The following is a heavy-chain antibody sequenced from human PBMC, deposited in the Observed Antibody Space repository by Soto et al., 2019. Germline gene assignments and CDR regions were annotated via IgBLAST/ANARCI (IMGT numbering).Heavy chain of an antibody. Sequence: QVQLVQSGAEVKKPGASVKVSCKASGYTFTGYYMHWVRQAPGQGLEWMGWINPNSGGTNYAQKFQGWVTMTRDTSRGTAYRELGRLRSDDTAVYYCARGSSSWEVGPPTSDFDYWGQGTLVTVSS. V-gene: IGHV1-2*04. J-gene: IGHJ4*02. CDR2: INPNSGGT. D-gene: IGHD6-13*01. CDR1: GYTFTGYY. CDR3: ARGSSSWEVGPPTSDFDY.